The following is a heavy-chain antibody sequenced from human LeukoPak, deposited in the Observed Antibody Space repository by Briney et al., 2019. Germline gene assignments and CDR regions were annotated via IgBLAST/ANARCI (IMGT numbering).Heavy chain of an antibody. CDR1: GGSISSYY. V-gene: IGHV4-59*01. J-gene: IGHJ4*02. CDR3: ARLPLYDFWSGPFDY. D-gene: IGHD3-3*01. Sequence: SETLSLTCTVSGGSISSYYWSWIRQPPGKGLEWIGYIYYSGSTNYNPSLKSRVTISVDTSKNQSSLKLSSVTAADTAVYYCARLPLYDFWSGPFDYWGQGTLVTVSS. CDR2: IYYSGST.